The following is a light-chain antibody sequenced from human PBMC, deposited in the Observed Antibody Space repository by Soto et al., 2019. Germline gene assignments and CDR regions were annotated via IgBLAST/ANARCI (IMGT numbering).Light chain of an antibody. CDR2: DVS. CDR3: SSYTSSSTL. Sequence: QSVLTQPASVSGSPGQSITISCTGTSSDVGDYNYVSWYQQHPGKAPKLMLYDVSNRPSGISNRFSGSKSGNTASLTISGLQAEDEADYYCSSYTSSSTLFGTGTQLTVL. J-gene: IGLJ1*01. CDR1: SSDVGDYNY. V-gene: IGLV2-14*01.